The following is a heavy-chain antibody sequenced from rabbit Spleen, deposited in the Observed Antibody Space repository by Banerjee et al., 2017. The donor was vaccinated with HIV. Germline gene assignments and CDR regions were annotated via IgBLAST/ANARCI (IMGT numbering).Heavy chain of an antibody. Sequence: QSLEESGGDLVKPGASLTLTCTASGFSFSNKAVMCWVRQAPGKGLEWIACIDTNDGDTDYANWPKGRFTISKTSSTTVTLQMTSLTAADTATYFCARASDDNAYIPDYFNLWGPGTLVTVS. CDR2: IDTNDGDT. CDR1: GFSFSNKAV. V-gene: IGHV1S40*01. CDR3: ARASDDNAYIPDYFNL. J-gene: IGHJ4*01. D-gene: IGHD1-1*01.